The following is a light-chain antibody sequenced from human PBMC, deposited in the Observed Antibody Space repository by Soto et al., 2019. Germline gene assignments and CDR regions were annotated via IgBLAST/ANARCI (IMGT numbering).Light chain of an antibody. CDR3: QQGHNWPLT. J-gene: IGKJ2*01. CDR2: GAS. V-gene: IGKV3-15*01. CDR1: KSINSE. Sequence: EIGMTQSQATLSRSPGERAALPCRASKSINSELAWYQQKPGQPPRLLIYGASTRATGVPARFTGSESGSEFTLTISGLQSEDFAVYYCQQGHNWPLTFGQGTRLEI.